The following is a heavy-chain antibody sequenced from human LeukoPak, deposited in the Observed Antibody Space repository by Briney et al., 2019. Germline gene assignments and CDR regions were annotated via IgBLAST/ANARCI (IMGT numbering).Heavy chain of an antibody. V-gene: IGHV3-23*01. CDR1: GYIFSSYA. D-gene: IGHD3-10*01. CDR2: ISGSGGIT. CDR3: VRGGSQPITMHVFDY. Sequence: PGGSLRLSCGVSGYIFSSYALGWVRQAPGKGLEWVSIISGSGGITYYADSVVKGRFTISRDKSKDTMYMQMNSLRAEDTAVYYCVRGGSQPITMHVFDYWGQGTLVTVSS. J-gene: IGHJ4*02.